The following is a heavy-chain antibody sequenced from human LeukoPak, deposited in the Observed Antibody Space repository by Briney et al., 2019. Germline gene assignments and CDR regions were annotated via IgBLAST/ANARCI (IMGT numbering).Heavy chain of an antibody. CDR1: GFIFSNYN. D-gene: IGHD3-22*01. CDR3: ARRTGSYYDSSGCPDY. V-gene: IGHV3-7*01. CDR2: IRQDGNEK. J-gene: IGHJ4*02. Sequence: GGSLRLSCAASGFIFSNYNMNWVRQAPGKGLEWVANIRQDGNEKYYVDSVKGRFTISRDNAKNSLFLQMNSLRAEDTAVYYCARRTGSYYDSSGCPDYWGQGTLVTVSS.